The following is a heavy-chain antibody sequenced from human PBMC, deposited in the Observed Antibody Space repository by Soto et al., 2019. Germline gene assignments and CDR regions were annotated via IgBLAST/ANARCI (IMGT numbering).Heavy chain of an antibody. Sequence: SETLSLTCTVSGGSISSYYWSWIRQPAGKGLEWIGRIYTSGSTNYNPSLKSRVTMSVDTSKNQFSLKLSSVTAADTAVYYCARAPKKQCLVLRGYYFDYWGQGTLVTVSS. D-gene: IGHD6-19*01. CDR2: IYTSGST. CDR3: ARAPKKQCLVLRGYYFDY. J-gene: IGHJ4*02. V-gene: IGHV4-4*07. CDR1: GGSISSYY.